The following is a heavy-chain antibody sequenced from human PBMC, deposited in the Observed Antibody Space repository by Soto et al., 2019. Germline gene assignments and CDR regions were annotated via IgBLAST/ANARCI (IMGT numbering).Heavy chain of an antibody. CDR3: ARVVAVAATGWYFDL. Sequence: QVQLVESGGGLVKPGGSLRLSCAASGFTFSDYYMSWIRQAPGKGLEWVSYISSSSSYTNYADSVKGRFTISRDNAKNSLYLQMNSLRAEDTAVYYCARVVAVAATGWYFDLWGRGTLVTVSS. CDR2: ISSSSSYT. CDR1: GFTFSDYY. D-gene: IGHD6-19*01. V-gene: IGHV3-11*06. J-gene: IGHJ2*01.